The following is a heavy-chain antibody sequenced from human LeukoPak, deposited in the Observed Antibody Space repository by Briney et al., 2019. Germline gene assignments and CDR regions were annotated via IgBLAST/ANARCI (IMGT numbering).Heavy chain of an antibody. CDR1: GFTFSSYG. V-gene: IGHV3-30*03. D-gene: IGHD2-21*01. CDR3: ARDFFPIVDSTWYEIGY. J-gene: IGHJ4*02. Sequence: GGSLRLSCAASGFTFSSYGMHWVRQAPGKGLEWVAVISYDGSNKYYADSVKGRFTISRDNSKNTLYLQMNSLRAEDTAVYYCARDFFPIVDSTWYEIGYWGQGTLVTVSS. CDR2: ISYDGSNK.